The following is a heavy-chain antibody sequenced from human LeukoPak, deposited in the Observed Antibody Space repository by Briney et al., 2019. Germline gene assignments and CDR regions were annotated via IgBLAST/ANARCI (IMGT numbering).Heavy chain of an antibody. V-gene: IGHV5-51*01. CDR1: GYSFTNYW. J-gene: IGHJ5*02. D-gene: IGHD3-3*01. Sequence: GESLKISCKGSGYSFTNYWIGWVRQMPGKGLKWMGIIYPGDSDARYSPSFQGQVTISADKSISTAYLQWSSLKASDTAMYYCARSDFWSGYYTGYWFDPWGQGTLVTVSS. CDR3: ARSDFWSGYYTGYWFDP. CDR2: IYPGDSDA.